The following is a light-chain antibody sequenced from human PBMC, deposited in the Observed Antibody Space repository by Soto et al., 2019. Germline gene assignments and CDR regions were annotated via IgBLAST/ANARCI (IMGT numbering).Light chain of an antibody. Sequence: DIVMTQSPASLAVSLGERATINCKSSQRLLNSANDKIHLAWYQQKPGQPPKLLIWRASTRDSGVPDRFSGSGSGTDFTLTINSLQAEDVATYYCQQYFSAPLTFGGGTKVEI. J-gene: IGKJ4*01. V-gene: IGKV4-1*01. CDR3: QQYFSAPLT. CDR1: QRLLNSANDKIH. CDR2: RAS.